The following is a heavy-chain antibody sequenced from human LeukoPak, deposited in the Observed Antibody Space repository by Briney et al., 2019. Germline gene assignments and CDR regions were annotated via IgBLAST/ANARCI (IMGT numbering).Heavy chain of an antibody. CDR1: GGTFSSYA. D-gene: IGHD2-2*01. CDR3: ARGGDIVVVPAAMPGGYYYYYMDV. V-gene: IGHV1-69*13. CDR2: IIPIFGTA. J-gene: IGHJ6*03. Sequence: ASVKVSCKASGGTFSSYAISWVRQAPGQGLEWMGGIIPIFGTANYAQKFQGRVTITADESTSTAYMELSSLRSEDTAVYYCARGGDIVVVPAAMPGGYYYYYMDVWGKGTTVTISS.